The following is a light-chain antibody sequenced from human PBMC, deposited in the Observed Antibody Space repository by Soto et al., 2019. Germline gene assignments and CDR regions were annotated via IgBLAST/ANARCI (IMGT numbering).Light chain of an antibody. CDR1: DSNIGSNS. V-gene: IGLV1-47*02. CDR2: YNN. Sequence: QSVLTQPPSASGTAGQVVTISCSGGDSNIGSNSVYWYQHLPRMAPKLLIYYNNQRPSGVPDRFSGSKSGASGTLAISGLRSEDEADYYCGAWDDSLSGWVFGGGTKVTVL. CDR3: GAWDDSLSGWV. J-gene: IGLJ3*02.